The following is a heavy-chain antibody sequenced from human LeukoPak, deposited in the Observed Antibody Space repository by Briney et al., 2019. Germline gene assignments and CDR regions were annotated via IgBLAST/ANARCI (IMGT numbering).Heavy chain of an antibody. Sequence: GGSLRLSCAASGFTVISNYMTWVRQAPGKGLEWVSVIYGGGVTLYADSVKGRFTISRDNAKNSLYLQMNSLRAEDTAVYYCARGGSWGQGTLVTVSS. CDR3: ARGGS. CDR2: IYGGGVT. V-gene: IGHV3-66*01. J-gene: IGHJ4*02. D-gene: IGHD3-10*01. CDR1: GFTVISNY.